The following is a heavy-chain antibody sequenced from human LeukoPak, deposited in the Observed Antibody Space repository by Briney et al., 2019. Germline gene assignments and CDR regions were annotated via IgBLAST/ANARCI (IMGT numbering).Heavy chain of an antibody. CDR3: ATKLYGDRFFDI. CDR1: GDSISSNY. D-gene: IGHD4-17*01. CDR2: MCYSGSA. J-gene: IGHJ3*02. Sequence: SETLSLTCTFPGDSISSNYWSWIRQPPGKGLEWIGYMCYSGSANYNPSLKSRVTISVDTSKNQFSLKLTSVTAADTAVYFCATKLYGDRFFDIWGQGTMVTVFS. V-gene: IGHV4-59*12.